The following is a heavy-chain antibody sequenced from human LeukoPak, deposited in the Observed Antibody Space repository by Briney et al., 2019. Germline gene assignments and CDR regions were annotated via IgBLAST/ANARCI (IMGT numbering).Heavy chain of an antibody. CDR3: ARGDIVVVVAATVFDY. J-gene: IGHJ4*02. CDR2: INSSGSTI. D-gene: IGHD2-15*01. Sequence: PGVSLRLSCAASGFTFSDYYMSWIRQAPGKRLEWVSYINSSGSTIYYADSVKVRLTISRDNAQNSLYLQMNSLRAEDTAVYYCARGDIVVVVAATVFDYWGQGTLVTVSS. CDR1: GFTFSDYY. V-gene: IGHV3-11*01.